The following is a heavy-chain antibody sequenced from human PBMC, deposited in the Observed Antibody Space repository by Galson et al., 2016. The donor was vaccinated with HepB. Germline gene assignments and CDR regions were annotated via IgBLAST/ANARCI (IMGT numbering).Heavy chain of an antibody. Sequence: PLCPTCTVSGSSISSGGYYWSWIRQHPGKGLEWIGYTYYSWSYYYNPSLKSRVTMSVDTPKNQFSLKLNSVTAADTAVYYCARDKGGVGYFDYWGQGTLVTVTS. V-gene: IGHV4-31*03. D-gene: IGHD3-10*01. CDR1: GSSISSGGYY. CDR3: ARDKGGVGYFDY. J-gene: IGHJ4*02. CDR2: TYYSWSY.